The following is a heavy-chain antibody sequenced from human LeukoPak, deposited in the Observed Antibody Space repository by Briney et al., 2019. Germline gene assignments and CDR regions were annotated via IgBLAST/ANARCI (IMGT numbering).Heavy chain of an antibody. CDR2: MNPNSGNT. CDR1: GYTFTSYD. CDR3: ARSMGYSYGYDWFDP. Sequence: ASVKVSCKASGYTFTSYDINWVRQATGQGLEWMGWMNPNSGNTGYAQKFQGRVTMTRNTSISTAYMELSSLRSEDTAVYYCARSMGYSYGYDWFDPWGQGTLVTVSS. D-gene: IGHD5-18*01. V-gene: IGHV1-8*01. J-gene: IGHJ5*02.